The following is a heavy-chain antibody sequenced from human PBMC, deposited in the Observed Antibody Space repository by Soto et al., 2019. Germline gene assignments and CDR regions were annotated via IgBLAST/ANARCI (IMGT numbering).Heavy chain of an antibody. CDR2: IYYSGST. Sequence: SETLSLTCNVSGASLSTSAYYWSWLRQHPGKGLEWIGYIYYSGSTNYNPSLKSRVTISLDTSKNQFSLKLSSVTAADTAVYYCARGRLELLWFGESQRWFDPWGQGTLVTVSS. D-gene: IGHD3-10*01. J-gene: IGHJ5*02. V-gene: IGHV4-31*03. CDR3: ARGRLELLWFGESQRWFDP. CDR1: GASLSTSAYY.